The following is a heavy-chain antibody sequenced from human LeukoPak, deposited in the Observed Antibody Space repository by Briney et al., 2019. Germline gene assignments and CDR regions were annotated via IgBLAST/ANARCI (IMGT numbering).Heavy chain of an antibody. D-gene: IGHD3-22*01. CDR1: GFTFSSYA. CDR3: ARVDYDSSGYYDAFDI. CDR2: ISYDGSNK. J-gene: IGHJ3*02. V-gene: IGHV3-30*04. Sequence: PGRSLRLSCAASGFTFSSYAMHWVRQAPGKGLEWVAVISYDGSNKYYADSVKGRFTISRDNSKNTLYLQMNSLRAEDTAVYYCARVDYDSSGYYDAFDIWGQGTMVTVSS.